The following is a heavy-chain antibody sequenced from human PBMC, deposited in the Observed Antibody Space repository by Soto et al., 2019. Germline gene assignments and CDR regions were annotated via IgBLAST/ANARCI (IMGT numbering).Heavy chain of an antibody. CDR3: ARANYGDYEYY. CDR2: ISYNGGKI. V-gene: IGHV3-30*14. J-gene: IGHJ4*02. D-gene: IGHD4-17*01. Sequence: QVQLVESGGGVVQPGRSLRLSCAASGFTFTGYAVHWVRQAPGKGLEWVAVISYNGGKIYYADSVKGRFTISRDNSKNTLYFQMNSLRAEDTAVYYCARANYGDYEYYWGQGTLVTVSS. CDR1: GFTFTGYA.